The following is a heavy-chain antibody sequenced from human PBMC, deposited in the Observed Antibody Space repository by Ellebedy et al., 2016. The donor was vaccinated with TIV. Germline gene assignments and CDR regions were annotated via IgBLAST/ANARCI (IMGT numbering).Heavy chain of an antibody. J-gene: IGHJ5*02. CDR3: AKDGRVPGNWFDP. V-gene: IGHV1-18*01. CDR1: GYTFTNYG. CDR2: ISVHNGKT. D-gene: IGHD6-19*01. Sequence: ASVKVSCKASGYTFTNYGITWVRQAPGQGLEWMGWISVHNGKTNYAQNLQGRVTMTTDTSTSTAYMELRSLKSDDTAVYYCAKDGRVPGNWFDPWGQGTLVSVSS.